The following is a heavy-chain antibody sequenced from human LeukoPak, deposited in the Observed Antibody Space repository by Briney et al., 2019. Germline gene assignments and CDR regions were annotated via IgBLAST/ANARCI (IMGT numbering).Heavy chain of an antibody. CDR2: INHSGST. CDR3: ARETTGTTNDAFDI. Sequence: SETLSRTCAVYGGSFSGYYWSWIRQPPGKGLEWIGEINHSGSTNYNPSLKSRVTISVDTSKNQFSLKLSSVTAADTAVYYCARETTGTTNDAFDIWGQGTMVTVSS. V-gene: IGHV4-34*01. J-gene: IGHJ3*02. D-gene: IGHD1-1*01. CDR1: GGSFSGYY.